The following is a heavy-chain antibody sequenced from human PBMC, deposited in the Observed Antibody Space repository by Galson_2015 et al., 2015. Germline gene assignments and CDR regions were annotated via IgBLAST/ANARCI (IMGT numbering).Heavy chain of an antibody. CDR3: ATLLQQLVNSNWFDP. CDR2: FDPEDGET. CDR1: GYTLTELS. D-gene: IGHD6-13*01. Sequence: SVKVSCKVSGYTLTELSMHWVRQAPGKGLEWMGGFDPEDGETIYAQKFQGRVTMTEDTSTDTAYMELSSLRSEDTAVYYCATLLQQLVNSNWFDPWGRGTLVTVSS. V-gene: IGHV1-24*01. J-gene: IGHJ5*02.